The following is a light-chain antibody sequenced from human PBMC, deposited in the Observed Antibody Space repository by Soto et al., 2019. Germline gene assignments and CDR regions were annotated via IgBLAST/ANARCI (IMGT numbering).Light chain of an antibody. CDR3: QQRSNWPLT. Sequence: EIVMTQSPATLSVSPGERATLYCKASQRISSNLAWYQQKPGQPPRLLIYDASNRATGIPARFSGSGSGTDFTLTISSLEPEDFAVYYCQQRSNWPLTFGGGTKVEIK. V-gene: IGKV3-11*01. J-gene: IGKJ4*01. CDR1: QRISSN. CDR2: DAS.